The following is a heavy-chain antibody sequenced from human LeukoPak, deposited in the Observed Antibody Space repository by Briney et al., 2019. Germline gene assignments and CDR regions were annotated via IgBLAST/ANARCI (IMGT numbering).Heavy chain of an antibody. D-gene: IGHD3-22*01. CDR1: GVTFSTSN. Sequence: GGSLRLSCAASGVTFSTSNMHWVRQAPGKGLEWVSSISSSSSYIYYADSVKGRFTISRDNAKNSLYLQMNSLRAEDTAVYYCARYYYDSSGLTFDYWGQGTLVTVSS. CDR3: ARYYYDSSGLTFDY. CDR2: ISSSSSYI. V-gene: IGHV3-21*01. J-gene: IGHJ4*02.